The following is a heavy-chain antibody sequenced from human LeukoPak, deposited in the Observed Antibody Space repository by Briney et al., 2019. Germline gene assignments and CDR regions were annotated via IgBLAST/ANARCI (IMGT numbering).Heavy chain of an antibody. D-gene: IGHD6-13*01. CDR3: AKGPAVAGLSWFDP. Sequence: GGSLRLSCLVSGFKFDDYAMHWVRQGLGKGLEWVSGTRWNGGNIDYADSVKGRFTISRDNGKNSLYLQLNSLRPEDTAFYYCAKGPAVAGLSWFDPWGQGTLVTVSA. V-gene: IGHV3-9*01. CDR2: TRWNGGNI. CDR1: GFKFDDYA. J-gene: IGHJ5*02.